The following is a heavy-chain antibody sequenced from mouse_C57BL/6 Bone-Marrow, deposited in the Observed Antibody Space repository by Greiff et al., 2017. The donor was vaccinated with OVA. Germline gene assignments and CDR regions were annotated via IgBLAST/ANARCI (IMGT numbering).Heavy chain of an antibody. D-gene: IGHD2-4*01. CDR1: GFSFTSYG. CDR2: ICGDGGT. Sequence: VMLVESGPGLLAPAQCLSITCTVSGFSFTSYGIRWVRQPPGKGLEWLGVICGDGGTNYHSALISRLSISTDNSKCQVFLILNSLQTYDTATYYCGKTDYDCYWYFDVWGTGTTVTVSS. J-gene: IGHJ1*03. CDR3: GKTDYDCYWYFDV. V-gene: IGHV2-3*01.